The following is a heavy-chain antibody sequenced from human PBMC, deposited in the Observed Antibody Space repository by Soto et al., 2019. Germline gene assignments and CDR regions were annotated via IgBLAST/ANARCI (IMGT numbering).Heavy chain of an antibody. J-gene: IGHJ6*02. D-gene: IGHD6-6*01. V-gene: IGHV1-69*01. CDR3: ARDQAIAARPFYYYGMDV. CDR1: GGTFSSYA. CDR2: IIPIFGTA. Sequence: QVQLVQSGAEVKKPGSSVKVSCKASGGTFSSYAISWVRQAPGQGLEWMGGIIPIFGTANYAQKFQGRVTITADESTSTAYMELSSLRSEDTAVYYCARDQAIAARPFYYYGMDVWGQGTTVTVSS.